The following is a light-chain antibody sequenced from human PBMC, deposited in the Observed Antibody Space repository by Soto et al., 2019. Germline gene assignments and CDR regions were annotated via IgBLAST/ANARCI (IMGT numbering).Light chain of an antibody. J-gene: IGKJ4*01. Sequence: EVVLTQSPATLSLSPGESATLSRRASQSVSLNFASYQQKPGQAPRPLIFSASDRAPGIPARFSGRGSGTYFTLTISSLEPEDFAVYYCQERNRWPRGTFGGGTKVDIK. V-gene: IGKV3-11*01. CDR1: QSVSLN. CDR2: SAS. CDR3: QERNRWPRGT.